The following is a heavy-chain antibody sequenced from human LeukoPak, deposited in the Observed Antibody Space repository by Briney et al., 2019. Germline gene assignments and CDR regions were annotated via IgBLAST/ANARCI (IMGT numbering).Heavy chain of an antibody. CDR1: GVSVSSNF. D-gene: IGHD3-10*01. V-gene: IGHV3-53*01. J-gene: IGHJ3*01. Sequence: PGGSLRLSCTVSGVSVSSNFMSWVRQAPGKGLEWVSVLYSCANTYYPDSVKGRLTISRDNPKNILYLQMNSLRADDTAVYYCARAVAYYYVSGNYYPGAFDVWGQGTMVTVSS. CDR3: ARAVAYYYVSGNYYPGAFDV. CDR2: LYSCANT.